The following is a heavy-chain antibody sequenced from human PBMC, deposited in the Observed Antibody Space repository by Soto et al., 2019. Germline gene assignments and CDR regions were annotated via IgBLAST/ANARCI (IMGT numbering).Heavy chain of an antibody. V-gene: IGHV4-31*03. CDR3: ARTRGIAAAGTWFDP. CDR1: GGSISSGGYY. CDR2: IYYSGST. Sequence: SETLSLTCTVSGGSISSGGYYWSWIRQHPGKGLEWIGYIYYSGSTYYNPSLKSRVTISVDTSKNQFSLKLSSVTAADTAVYYCARTRGIAAAGTWFDPWGQGTLVTVSS. J-gene: IGHJ5*02. D-gene: IGHD6-13*01.